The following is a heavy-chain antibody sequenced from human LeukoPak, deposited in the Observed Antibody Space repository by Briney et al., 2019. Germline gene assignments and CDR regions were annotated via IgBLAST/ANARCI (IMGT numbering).Heavy chain of an antibody. CDR3: ARRSSGSPPYYFDY. V-gene: IGHV3-74*01. D-gene: IGHD1-26*01. CDR2: INGDGSWT. CDR1: GFTFSGYW. J-gene: IGHJ4*02. Sequence: GGSLRLSCVASGFTFSGYWMFWVRQVPGKGLMWVADINGDGSWTRYADTVKGRFTISRDNAKNTLYLQMNSLRAEDTAVYYCARRSSGSPPYYFDYWGQGTLVTVSS.